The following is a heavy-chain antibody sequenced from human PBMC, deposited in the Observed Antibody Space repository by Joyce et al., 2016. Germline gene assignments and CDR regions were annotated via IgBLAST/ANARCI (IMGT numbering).Heavy chain of an antibody. CDR1: GFTFSGNS. CDR3: ARGKAFDV. CDR2: IKQDGSAV. V-gene: IGHV3-7*01. J-gene: IGHJ3*01. Sequence: EVQLVESGGGLVQPGGSLRLSCAASGFTFSGNSMSWIRQAPGGGLEWVANIKQDGSAVYYLDSVKGRFTVSRDNARSLVHLQMVSLRVEDTALYYCARGKAFDVWGQGTMVTVSS.